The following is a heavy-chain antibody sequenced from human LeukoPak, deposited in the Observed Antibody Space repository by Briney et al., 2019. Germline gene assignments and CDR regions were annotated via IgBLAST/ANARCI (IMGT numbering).Heavy chain of an antibody. CDR2: IYSGDNT. CDR3: ARVVSSGWYYFDL. Sequence: PGGSLRLSCAASGFTVSSNYMSWVRQAPGKGLEWVSVIYSGDNTYYADSVKGRFTISRDNSKNTLYLQMNSLRAEDTAVYYCARVVSSGWYYFDLWGQGTLVTVSS. V-gene: IGHV3-53*01. J-gene: IGHJ4*02. CDR1: GFTVSSNY. D-gene: IGHD6-19*01.